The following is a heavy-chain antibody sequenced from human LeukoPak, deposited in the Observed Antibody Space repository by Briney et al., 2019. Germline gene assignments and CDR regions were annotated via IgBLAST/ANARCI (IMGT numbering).Heavy chain of an antibody. CDR2: IYHSGST. Sequence: SQTLSLTYTVWGGSISRGGYYWGWIRQPPGKGLEWIEYIYHSGSTYYNPSLKSRVTISVDRSKNQFSLKLSSVTAADTAVYYCARYGRRYDILTGDGFDYWGQGTLVTVSS. CDR1: GGSISRGGYY. CDR3: ARYGRRYDILTGDGFDY. J-gene: IGHJ4*01. D-gene: IGHD3-9*01. V-gene: IGHV4-30-2*01.